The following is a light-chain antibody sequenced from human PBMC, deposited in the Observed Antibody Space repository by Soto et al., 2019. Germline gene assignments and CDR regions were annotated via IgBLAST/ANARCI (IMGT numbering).Light chain of an antibody. CDR1: QSVLYSSNNKNY. CDR3: QQYYSTPLT. Sequence: DIVMTQSPDSLAVSLGERATINCKSSQSVLYSSNNKNYLAWYQQKPGQPPKLLIYWASTRESGVPDRFSGSGSGTDFTLTISRLHAEDVAVYYCQQYYSTPLTFGGGTKVEIK. J-gene: IGKJ4*01. V-gene: IGKV4-1*01. CDR2: WAS.